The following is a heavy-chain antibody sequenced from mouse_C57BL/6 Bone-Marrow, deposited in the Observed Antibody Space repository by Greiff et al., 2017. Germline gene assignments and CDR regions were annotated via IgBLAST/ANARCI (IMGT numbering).Heavy chain of an antibody. CDR2: IYPRSGNT. CDR3: ARGYYSNYDGYFDV. J-gene: IGHJ1*03. D-gene: IGHD2-5*01. Sequence: VQRVESGAELARPGASVKLSCKASGYTFTSYGISWVKQRTGQGLEWIGEIYPRSGNTYYNEKFKGKATLTADKSSSTAYMELRSLTSEDSAVFFCARGYYSNYDGYFDVWGTGTTVTVSS. V-gene: IGHV1-81*01. CDR1: GYTFTSYG.